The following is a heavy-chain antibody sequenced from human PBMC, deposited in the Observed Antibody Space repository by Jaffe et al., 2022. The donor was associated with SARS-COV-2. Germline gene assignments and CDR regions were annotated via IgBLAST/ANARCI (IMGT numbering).Heavy chain of an antibody. CDR3: ASLQRGSKYYYYYYGMDV. J-gene: IGHJ6*02. CDR2: IYHSGST. CDR1: GGSISSSNW. D-gene: IGHD5-12*01. V-gene: IGHV4-4*02. Sequence: QVQLQESGPGLVKPSGTLSLTCAVSGGSISSSNWWSWVRQPPGKGLEWIGEIYHSGSTNYNPSLKSRVTISVDKSKNQFSLKLSSVTAADTAVYYCASLQRGSKYYYYYYGMDVWGQGTTVTVSS.